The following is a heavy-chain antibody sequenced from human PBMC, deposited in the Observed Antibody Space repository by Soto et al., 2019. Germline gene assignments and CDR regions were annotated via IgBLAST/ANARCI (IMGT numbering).Heavy chain of an antibody. CDR1: GGTFSSYA. D-gene: IGHD1-1*01. Sequence: SVKLSCKASGGTFSSYAISWVRQAPGQGLEWMGGIIPIFGTANYAQKFQGRVTITADESTSTAYMELSSLRSEDTAVYYCARGVEPGGGYYYGMDVWGQGTTVTVSS. CDR3: ARGVEPGGGYYYGMDV. V-gene: IGHV1-69*13. CDR2: IIPIFGTA. J-gene: IGHJ6*02.